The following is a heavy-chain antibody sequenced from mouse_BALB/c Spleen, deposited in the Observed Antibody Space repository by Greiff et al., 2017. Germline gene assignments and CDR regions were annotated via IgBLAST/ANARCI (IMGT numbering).Heavy chain of an antibody. CDR2: ILPGSGST. V-gene: IGHV1-9*01. D-gene: IGHD2-4*01. CDR3: ARGGSTMTTTVFAY. Sequence: QVQLQQSGAELMKPGASVKISCKATGYTFSSYWIEWVKQRPGHGLEWIGEILPGSGSTNYNEKFKGKATFTADTSSNTAYMQLSSLTSEDSAVYYCARGGSTMTTTVFAYWGQGTLVTVSA. J-gene: IGHJ3*01. CDR1: GYTFSSYW.